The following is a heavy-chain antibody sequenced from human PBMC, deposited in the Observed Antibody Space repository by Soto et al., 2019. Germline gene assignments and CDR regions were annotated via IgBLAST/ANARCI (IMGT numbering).Heavy chain of an antibody. V-gene: IGHV3-48*03. Sequence: PGGSLRLSCAASGFTFSSFELNWVRQAPGKGLEWISYIDTRGSTIYYADSVKGRFTISRDNAKNSLYLQMNSLRAEDTAVYYWARDGTADFWSGHYTSFDYWGQGTLVTVSS. CDR2: IDTRGSTI. CDR1: GFTFSSFE. CDR3: ARDGTADFWSGHYTSFDY. J-gene: IGHJ4*02. D-gene: IGHD3-3*01.